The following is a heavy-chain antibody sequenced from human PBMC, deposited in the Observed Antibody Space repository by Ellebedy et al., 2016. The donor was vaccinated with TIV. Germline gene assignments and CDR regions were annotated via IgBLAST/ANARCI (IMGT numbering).Heavy chain of an antibody. V-gene: IGHV3-74*01. D-gene: IGHD1-1*01. Sequence: GESLKISCAASGFTFRNYWMHWVRQVPGKGLMWVSHTNTDGSRTSHADSVKGRFTITRDNGKNTLYLQMNSLRVEDTAVYYCARGKLTWKSEVYWGQGTLVTVSS. CDR2: TNTDGSRT. J-gene: IGHJ4*02. CDR3: ARGKLTWKSEVY. CDR1: GFTFRNYW.